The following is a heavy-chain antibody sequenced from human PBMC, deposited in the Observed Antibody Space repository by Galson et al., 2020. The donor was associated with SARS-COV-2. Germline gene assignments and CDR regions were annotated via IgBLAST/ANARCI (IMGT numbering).Heavy chain of an antibody. J-gene: IGHJ4*02. Sequence: GESLKISCAASGFTFSTLAMNWVRQAPGKGLEWVSIITAGSDYIYYADSVKGRFTISRDNSRNMVFLQMNSLRVEDTAIYYCAKDFNWGPGYWGQGTLVTVSS. CDR1: GFTFSTLA. CDR2: ITAGSDYI. CDR3: AKDFNWGPGY. D-gene: IGHD7-27*01. V-gene: IGHV3-23*01.